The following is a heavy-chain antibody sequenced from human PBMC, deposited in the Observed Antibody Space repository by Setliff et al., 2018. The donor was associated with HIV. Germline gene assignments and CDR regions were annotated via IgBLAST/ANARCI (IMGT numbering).Heavy chain of an antibody. J-gene: IGHJ4*02. V-gene: IGHV1-69*10. CDR3: ARDYSPTFYYYDSSGTFDY. D-gene: IGHD3-22*01. Sequence: SVKVSCMASGGTFSSYAISWVRQAPGQGLEWMGGIIPILGIANYAQKFQGRVTITADESTSTAYMELSSLRSEDTAVYYCARDYSPTFYYYDSSGTFDYWGQGTLVTVSS. CDR1: GGTFSSYA. CDR2: IIPILGIA.